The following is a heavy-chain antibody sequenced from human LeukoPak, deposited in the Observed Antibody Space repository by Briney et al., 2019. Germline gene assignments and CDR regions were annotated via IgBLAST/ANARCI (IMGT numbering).Heavy chain of an antibody. J-gene: IGHJ4*02. CDR3: AKASGYYYYFDY. D-gene: IGHD3-22*01. Sequence: GGPLRLSCAASGFTFSSYAMSWVRQAPGKGLEWVSAISGSGGSTYYADSVKGRFTISRDNSKNTLYLQMNSLRAEDTAVYYCAKASGYYYYFDYWGQGTLVTVSS. CDR1: GFTFSSYA. CDR2: ISGSGGST. V-gene: IGHV3-23*01.